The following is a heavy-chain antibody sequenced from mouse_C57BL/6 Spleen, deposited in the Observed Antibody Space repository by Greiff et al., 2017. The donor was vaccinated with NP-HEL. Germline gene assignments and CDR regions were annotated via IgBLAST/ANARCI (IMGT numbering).Heavy chain of an antibody. Sequence: VQLQQPGAELVRPGSSVKLSCKASGYTFTSYWMDWVKQRPGQGLEWIGNIYPSDSETHYNQKFKDKATLTVDKSSSTAYMQLSSLTSEDSAVYYCARELEAPGYFDYWGQGTTLTVSS. J-gene: IGHJ2*01. D-gene: IGHD2-12*01. CDR3: ARELEAPGYFDY. CDR1: GYTFTSYW. CDR2: IYPSDSET. V-gene: IGHV1-61*01.